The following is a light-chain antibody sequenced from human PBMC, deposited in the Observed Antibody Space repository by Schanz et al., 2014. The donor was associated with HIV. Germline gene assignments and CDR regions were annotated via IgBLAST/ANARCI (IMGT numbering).Light chain of an antibody. Sequence: QSALIQPPSVSGSPGQSVTISCTGTSSDVGSYNRVSWYQQPPGTAPKLMIYEVRNRPSGVPDRFSGSKSGNTASLTISGLQAEDEAEYFCSSYAGSNKNVFGTGTKVTVL. CDR2: EVR. CDR3: SSYAGSNKNV. V-gene: IGLV2-18*02. J-gene: IGLJ1*01. CDR1: SSDVGSYNR.